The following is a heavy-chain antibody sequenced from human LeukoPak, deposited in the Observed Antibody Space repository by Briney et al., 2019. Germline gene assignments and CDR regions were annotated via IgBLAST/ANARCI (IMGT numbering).Heavy chain of an antibody. D-gene: IGHD2-21*02. Sequence: SETLSLTCAVYGGSFSGYYWSWIRQPPGKGLEWIGEINHSGSTNYNPSLKSRVTISVDTSKNQFSLKLSSVTAADTAVYYCARAPSTYCGGDCYSGRPFDYWGQGTLVTVSS. CDR1: GGSFSGYY. J-gene: IGHJ4*02. CDR2: INHSGST. V-gene: IGHV4-34*01. CDR3: ARAPSTYCGGDCYSGRPFDY.